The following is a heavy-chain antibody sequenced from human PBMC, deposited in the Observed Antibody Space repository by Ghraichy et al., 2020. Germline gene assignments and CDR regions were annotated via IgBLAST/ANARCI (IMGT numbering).Heavy chain of an antibody. D-gene: IGHD5-12*01. CDR3: VKAGHNSGYFEPGENFQD. J-gene: IGHJ1*01. CDR2: ISSNSVSL. CDR1: GFTFGDYA. Sequence: GGSLRLSCATSGFTFGDYAMHWVRHAPGKGLEWVSGISSNSVSLGYAGAVKGRFTISRDNAKHSLYLQMNSLRPEDTALYYCVKAGHNSGYFEPGENFQDWGQGTLVSVSS. V-gene: IGHV3-9*01.